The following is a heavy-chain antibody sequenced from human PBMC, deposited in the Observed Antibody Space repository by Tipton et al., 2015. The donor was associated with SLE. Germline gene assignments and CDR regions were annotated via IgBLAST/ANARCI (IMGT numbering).Heavy chain of an antibody. CDR2: FYRSGVT. CDR3: ARDNAIFGLTLRFPCKAFDV. CDR1: GGSISSSIDSY. J-gene: IGHJ3*01. V-gene: IGHV4-39*07. Sequence: GLVKPSETLSLTCTVSGGSISSSIDSYWAWIRQPPGKRLEWIGSFYRSGVTYVNPSLESRVTISGDTSKNQFSLKLSSVTAADTATYYCARDNAIFGLTLRFPCKAFDVWGQGTMVTVSS. D-gene: IGHD3-3*01.